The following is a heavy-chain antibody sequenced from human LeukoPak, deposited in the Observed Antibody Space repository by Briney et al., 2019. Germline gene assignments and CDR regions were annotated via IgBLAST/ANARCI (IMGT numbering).Heavy chain of an antibody. CDR3: ARVVGMATIYY. CDR2: MNPNSGNT. CDR1: GYTFTSYD. J-gene: IGHJ4*02. Sequence: ASAKVSRKASGYTFTSYDINWVRQATGQGLEWMGWMNPNSGNTGYAQKFQGRVTITRNTSISTAYMELSSLRSEDTAVCYCARVVGMATIYYWGQGTLVTVSS. V-gene: IGHV1-8*03. D-gene: IGHD5-24*01.